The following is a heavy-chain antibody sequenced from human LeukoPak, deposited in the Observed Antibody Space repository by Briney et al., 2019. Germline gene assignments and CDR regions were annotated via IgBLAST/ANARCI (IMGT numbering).Heavy chain of an antibody. V-gene: IGHV4-31*03. CDR2: IYSSGNT. CDR1: GDSISSAGYC. Sequence: PSETLSLTCTLSGDSISSAGYCWNWFRQHPGKGLEWIGYIYSSGNTFYNPSLKSRVIISVDTSKNQFSLKLSSVTAADTALYYCAGSEAPITPPPYGMGVWGQGTKVTVSS. CDR3: AGSEAPITPPPYGMGV. J-gene: IGHJ6*02. D-gene: IGHD3-10*01.